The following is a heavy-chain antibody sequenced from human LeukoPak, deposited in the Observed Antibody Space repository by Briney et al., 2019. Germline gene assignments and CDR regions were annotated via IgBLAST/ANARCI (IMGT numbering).Heavy chain of an antibody. V-gene: IGHV4-59*12. CDR2: IYYSGST. Sequence: SETLSLTCTVSGGSISSYYWSWIRQPPGKGLEWIGYIYYSGSTNYNPSLKSRVTISVDTSKNQFSLKLSSVTAADTAVYYCARGPVTMVRGVIKKATNFDYWGQGTLVTVSS. D-gene: IGHD3-10*01. J-gene: IGHJ4*02. CDR1: GGSISSYY. CDR3: ARGPVTMVRGVIKKATNFDY.